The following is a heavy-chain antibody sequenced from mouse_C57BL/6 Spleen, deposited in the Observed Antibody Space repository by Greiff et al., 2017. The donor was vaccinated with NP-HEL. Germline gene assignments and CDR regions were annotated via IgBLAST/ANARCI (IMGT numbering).Heavy chain of an antibody. Sequence: VQLQQSGAELVRPGTSVKLSCKASGYTFTSYWMHWVKQRPGQGLEWIGVIDPSDSYTNYNQKFKGKATLTVDTSSSTAYMQLSSLTSEDSAVYYCARWGLLFDYWGQGTTLTVSS. D-gene: IGHD2-3*01. CDR1: GYTFTSYW. V-gene: IGHV1-59*01. CDR3: ARWGLLFDY. J-gene: IGHJ2*01. CDR2: IDPSDSYT.